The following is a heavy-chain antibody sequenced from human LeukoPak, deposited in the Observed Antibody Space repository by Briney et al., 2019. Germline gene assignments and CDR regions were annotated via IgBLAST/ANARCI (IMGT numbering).Heavy chain of an antibody. D-gene: IGHD2-15*01. CDR3: ARDWWIGNNWFDP. CDR1: GGSISSSNW. J-gene: IGHJ5*02. CDR2: IYHSGST. V-gene: IGHV4-4*02. Sequence: SGTPSLTCAVSGGSISSSNWWSWVRQPPGKGLEWIGEIYHSGSTNYNPSLKSRVTILVDKSKNQFSLKLTSMTAADTAVYYCARDWWIGNNWFDPWGQGTLVTVSS.